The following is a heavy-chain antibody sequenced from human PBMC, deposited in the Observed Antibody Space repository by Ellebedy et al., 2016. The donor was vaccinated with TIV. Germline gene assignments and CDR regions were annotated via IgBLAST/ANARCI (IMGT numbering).Heavy chain of an antibody. J-gene: IGHJ6*02. CDR1: GGTLTTYS. D-gene: IGHD3-10*01. CDR3: TRDRVEDYNGMDV. V-gene: IGHV1-69*04. Sequence: AASVKVSCKASGGTLTTYSMSWVRQAPGRGLDCIGRITPMYGVPTYARRFQGRVSITVDRSTSTAYMELSGLRSEDTAVYYCTRDRVEDYNGMDVWGQGTTVTVSS. CDR2: ITPMYGVP.